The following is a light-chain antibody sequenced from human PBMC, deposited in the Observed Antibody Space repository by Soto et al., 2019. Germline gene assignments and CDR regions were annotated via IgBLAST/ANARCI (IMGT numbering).Light chain of an antibody. Sequence: ERVVTQAPTTLVFSPGGRSTLSCRASQAGHNYLTWYQQKPGQVPRLLIYDAVRRATGIPDRFSGSVSGTDFTLTINSLEPEDFAVYYCQQRSGRLTFGGGTRVDLK. J-gene: IGKJ4*01. CDR2: DAV. CDR1: QAGHNY. CDR3: QQRSGRLT. V-gene: IGKV3-11*01.